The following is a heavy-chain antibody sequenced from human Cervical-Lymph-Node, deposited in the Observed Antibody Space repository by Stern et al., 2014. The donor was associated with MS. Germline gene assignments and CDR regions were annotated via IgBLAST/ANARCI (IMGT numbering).Heavy chain of an antibody. CDR2: IITGNGDT. CDR1: GHTFA. J-gene: IGHJ5*01. V-gene: IGHV1-3*04. Sequence: VQLVQSGAEVKKPGASVKVSCKASGHTFAVHWVRQAPGQRLEWMGRIITGNGDTNYSQKFQGRVTITRDTFASTAYMELRSLRSEDTAVYYCTSLSGPLASWGQGTLVTVSS. D-gene: IGHD3-10*01. CDR3: TSLSGPLAS.